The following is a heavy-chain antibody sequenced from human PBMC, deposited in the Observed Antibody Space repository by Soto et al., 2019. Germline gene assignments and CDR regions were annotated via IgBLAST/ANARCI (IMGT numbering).Heavy chain of an antibody. D-gene: IGHD3-22*01. CDR1: GGSVSPYY. V-gene: IGHV4-59*02. CDR2: VYYRGST. CDR3: AREYYYDSSGSSYFDY. J-gene: IGHJ4*02. Sequence: SETLSLTCTVSGGSVSPYYWSWIRQPPGKGLEWIGYVYYRGSTNYNPSLKSRVTISVDTSKNQFSLKLSSVTAADTATYYCAREYYYDSSGSSYFDYWGQGTLVTVS.